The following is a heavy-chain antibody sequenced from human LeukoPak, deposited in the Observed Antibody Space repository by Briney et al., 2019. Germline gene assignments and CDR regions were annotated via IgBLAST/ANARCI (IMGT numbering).Heavy chain of an antibody. Sequence: GASVKVSCKASGYTFTGYHINWVRQATGQGLEWMEWMNPNSGNTGYAQKFQGRVTMTRNTSIRTAYMELTSLRSDDTAVYYCARGWRKAAGAYYFDFWGQGTLVTVSS. V-gene: IGHV1-8*01. CDR2: MNPNSGNT. D-gene: IGHD6-25*01. CDR3: ARGWRKAAGAYYFDF. CDR1: GYTFTGYH. J-gene: IGHJ4*02.